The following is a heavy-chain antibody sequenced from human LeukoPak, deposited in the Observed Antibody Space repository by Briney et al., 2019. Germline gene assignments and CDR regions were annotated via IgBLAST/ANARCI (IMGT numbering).Heavy chain of an antibody. V-gene: IGHV3-13*01. Sequence: AGGSLRLSCAASGFTFSSYDMHWVRQGTGKGLEWVSVIGTAGDTYYPGSVKGRFTISRENAKNSLYLQMNSLRAEDTAVYYCARIVGATWRYFDYWGQGTLVTVSS. CDR2: IGTAGDT. J-gene: IGHJ4*02. CDR3: ARIVGATWRYFDY. CDR1: GFTFSSYD. D-gene: IGHD1-26*01.